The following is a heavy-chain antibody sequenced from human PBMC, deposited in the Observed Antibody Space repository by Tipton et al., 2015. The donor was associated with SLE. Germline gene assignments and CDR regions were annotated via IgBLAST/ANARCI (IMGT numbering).Heavy chain of an antibody. CDR3: ARVVAAAGTAFDI. D-gene: IGHD6-13*01. CDR2: INHSGST. J-gene: IGHJ3*02. V-gene: IGHV4-34*01. Sequence: TLSLTCAVYGGSFSGYYLGWIRQPPGKGLEWIGEINHSGSTNYNPSLKSRVTISVDTSKNQFSLKLSSVTAADTAVYYCARVVAAAGTAFDIWGQGTMATVSS. CDR1: GGSFSGYY.